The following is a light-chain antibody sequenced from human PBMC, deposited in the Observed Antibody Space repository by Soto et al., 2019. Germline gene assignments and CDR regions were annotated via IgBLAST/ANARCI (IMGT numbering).Light chain of an antibody. CDR3: QQYDNLPLT. Sequence: DIQMTQSPSSLSASLVDRVTITCQASQDIKNYLNWYQQKSGKAPKLLIYDASDLETGVPSRFSGSGSGTDFTFTINSLQPEDIATYYCQQYDNLPLTFGGGTKVDIK. J-gene: IGKJ4*01. CDR1: QDIKNY. V-gene: IGKV1-33*01. CDR2: DAS.